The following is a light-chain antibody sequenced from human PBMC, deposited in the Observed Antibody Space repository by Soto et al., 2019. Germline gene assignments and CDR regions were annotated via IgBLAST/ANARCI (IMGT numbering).Light chain of an antibody. Sequence: EIVLTQSPGTLSLSPGARATLSCRASQSVSNNYLAWYQQKPGQAPRLLIYGASNRATGIPDRFSGSGSGTEFTPTISRLEPEDFAVYDCQQYGSSGTFGQGTKVDIK. V-gene: IGKV3-20*01. CDR3: QQYGSSGT. J-gene: IGKJ1*01. CDR2: GAS. CDR1: QSVSNNY.